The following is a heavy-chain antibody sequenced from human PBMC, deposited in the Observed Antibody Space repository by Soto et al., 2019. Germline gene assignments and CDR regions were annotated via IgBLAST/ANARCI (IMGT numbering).Heavy chain of an antibody. CDR3: ARDRSRYCSGGSCYKFDY. D-gene: IGHD2-15*01. CDR1: GGSISSYY. Sequence: QVQLQESGPGLVKPSETLSLTCTVSGGSISSYYWSWIRQPPGKGLEWIGYIYYSGSTNYNPSLKSRVTISVDTSKNQFSLKLSSVTAADTAVYYCARDRSRYCSGGSCYKFDYWGQGTLVTVSS. V-gene: IGHV4-59*01. J-gene: IGHJ4*02. CDR2: IYYSGST.